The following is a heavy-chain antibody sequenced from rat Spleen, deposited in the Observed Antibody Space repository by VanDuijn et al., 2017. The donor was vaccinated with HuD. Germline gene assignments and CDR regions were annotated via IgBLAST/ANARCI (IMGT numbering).Heavy chain of an antibody. D-gene: IGHD1-11*01. CDR1: GFTFNNYW. V-gene: IGHV5-31*01. CDR2: ISYDGSST. Sequence: EVQLVESGGGLVQPGRSLKLSCVASGFTFNNYWMTWVRQAPTKGLEWVATISYDGSSTYYRDSVKGRFTFSRDNAKSTLYLQRDSLRSEETATYYCTREQLRNWGQGVLVTVSS. J-gene: IGHJ2*01. CDR3: TREQLRN.